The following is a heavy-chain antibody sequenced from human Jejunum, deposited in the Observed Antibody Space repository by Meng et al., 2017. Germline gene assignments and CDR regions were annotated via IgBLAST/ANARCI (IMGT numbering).Heavy chain of an antibody. CDR3: ARLGYCSGSTCYAPLYFYL. CDR2: FYHNVST. D-gene: IGHD2-15*01. V-gene: IGHV4-4*02. CDR1: GKSISKSEW. Sequence: HEQVQKSGPGLVKPSGTLALTVASAGKSISKSEWRGLVPQPPEKVLEWIGEFYHNVSTTYNPSLKSLVTISVDKSNNQFALTLSSVSAADTAVYYCARLGYCSGSTCYAPLYFYLWGRGALVTVSS. J-gene: IGHJ2*01.